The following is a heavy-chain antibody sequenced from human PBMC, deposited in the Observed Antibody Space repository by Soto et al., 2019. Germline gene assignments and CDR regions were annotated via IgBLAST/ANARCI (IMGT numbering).Heavy chain of an antibody. CDR2: IYYSGST. CDR3: ARASTVRGVIPYYFDY. V-gene: IGHV4-59*01. J-gene: IGHJ4*02. CDR1: CGSISSYY. D-gene: IGHD3-10*01. Sequence: SETLSLTCTVSCGSISSYYWSWIRQPPGKGLEWIGYIYYSGSTNYNPSLKSRVTISVDTSKNQFSLKLSSVTAADTAVYYCARASTVRGVIPYYFDYWGQGTLVTVSS.